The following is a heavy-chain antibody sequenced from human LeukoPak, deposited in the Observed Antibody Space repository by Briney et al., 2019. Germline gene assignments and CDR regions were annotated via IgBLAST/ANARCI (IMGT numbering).Heavy chain of an antibody. V-gene: IGHV1-18*04. D-gene: IGHD2-15*01. CDR3: TRDHCRGDNCPSFDY. CDR1: GYTFTSFG. CDR2: IGAYNGDT. Sequence: GASVRVSCNPSGYTFTSFGISWVRQAPGQGLAWMGWIGAYNGDTNYAQKFQGRVTMTTDTSTSTAYMDLRSLRSDDTAVYYCTRDHCRGDNCPSFDYWGQGTLVTVSS. J-gene: IGHJ4*02.